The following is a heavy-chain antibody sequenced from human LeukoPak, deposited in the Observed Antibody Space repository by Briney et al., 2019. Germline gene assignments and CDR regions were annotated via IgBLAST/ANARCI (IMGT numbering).Heavy chain of an antibody. Sequence: GGSLRLSCAASRFTFNSYAMSWVRQAPGKGLEWVSAISGSSGSTYYADSVKGRFTISRDNSKNTLYLQVNSLRAEDTAVYYCAKNGAAPKVYYFDYWGQGTLVTVSS. V-gene: IGHV3-23*01. CDR2: ISGSSGST. D-gene: IGHD6-13*01. J-gene: IGHJ4*02. CDR3: AKNGAAPKVYYFDY. CDR1: RFTFNSYA.